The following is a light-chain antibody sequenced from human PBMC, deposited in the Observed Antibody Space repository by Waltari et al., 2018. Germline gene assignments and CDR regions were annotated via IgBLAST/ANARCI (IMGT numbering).Light chain of an antibody. CDR3: SSYTRSSTLV. CDR1: SSDVGSYNR. Sequence: QSALTQPPSVSGSPGQSVTISCTGTSSDVGSYNRVSWYQQPPGTTPKLMIYEVSNRPSGVPDRFSGSKSCNTASLTISGLQAEDEADYYCSSYTRSSTLVFGGGTKLTVL. V-gene: IGLV2-18*02. J-gene: IGLJ2*01. CDR2: EVS.